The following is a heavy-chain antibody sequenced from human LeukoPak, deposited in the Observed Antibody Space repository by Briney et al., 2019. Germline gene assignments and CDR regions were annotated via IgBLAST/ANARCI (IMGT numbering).Heavy chain of an antibody. CDR2: IWYGGSNK. J-gene: IGHJ5*02. CDR1: GFTFSSYG. V-gene: IGHV3-33*03. CDR3: ALDRGYSSGTRA. D-gene: IGHD5-18*01. Sequence: PGGSLRLSCAASGFTFSSYGMHWVRQAPGKGLEWVAVIWYGGSNKYYADSVKGRFTISRDNSNNTLFLQMNSLRADDTAVYYCALDRGYSSGTRAWGQGTLVTVSS.